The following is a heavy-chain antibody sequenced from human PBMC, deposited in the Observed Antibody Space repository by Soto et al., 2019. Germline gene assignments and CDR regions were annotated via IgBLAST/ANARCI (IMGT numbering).Heavy chain of an antibody. V-gene: IGHV4-61*01. CDR3: ASYSSGWYDVSY. CDR2: IYYSGST. Sequence: QVQLQESGPGLVKPSETLSLTCTVSGGSVSSGSYYWSWIRQPPGKGLEWIGYIYYSGSTNYNPSLTSRVTISVDTSKNQFSLTLNSVTAADTAVYYCASYSSGWYDVSYWGQGTLVTVSS. D-gene: IGHD6-19*01. CDR1: GGSVSSGSYY. J-gene: IGHJ4*02.